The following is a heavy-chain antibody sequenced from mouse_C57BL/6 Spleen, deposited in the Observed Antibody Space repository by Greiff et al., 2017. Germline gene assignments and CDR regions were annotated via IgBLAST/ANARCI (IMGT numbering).Heavy chain of an antibody. D-gene: IGHD1-1*01. V-gene: IGHV1-53*01. Sequence: VQLQQPGTELVKPGASVKLSCKASGYTFTSYWMHWVQQRPGQGLEWIGNINPSNGGTNYNEQFKSKATLTVDKSSRTAYMQLSSLTSEDSAVYYCARPVTTLVATGDWYFDVWGTGTTVTVSS. CDR2: INPSNGGT. CDR3: ARPVTTLVATGDWYFDV. CDR1: GYTFTSYW. J-gene: IGHJ1*03.